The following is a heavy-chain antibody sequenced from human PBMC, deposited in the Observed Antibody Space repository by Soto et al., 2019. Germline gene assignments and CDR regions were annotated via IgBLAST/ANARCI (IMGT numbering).Heavy chain of an antibody. CDR2: TYYRSKWIS. Sequence: QVHLQQSGPGLVKPSQTLSLTCAISGDSVSNNRATWNWIRQSPSGGLEWLGRTYYRSKWISDYAMSVKSRISINPDTSKNLISLHLNSVTPEDTAVYYCARDPPDFNSGFDFWGQGTPVTVSS. CDR3: ARDPPDFNSGFDF. V-gene: IGHV6-1*01. CDR1: GDSVSNNRAT. D-gene: IGHD1-26*01. J-gene: IGHJ4*02.